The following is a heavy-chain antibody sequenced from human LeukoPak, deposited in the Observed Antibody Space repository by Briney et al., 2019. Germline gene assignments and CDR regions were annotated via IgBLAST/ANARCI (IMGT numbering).Heavy chain of an antibody. D-gene: IGHD3-10*01. CDR1: GFTFSSYE. CDR3: ARVYGSGSYSDY. Sequence: GGSLRLSCAASGFTFSSYEMSWVRQAPGKGLEWVSFISSSGTSIDYADSVKGRFTISRDNAKNSLYLQMNSLRGEDTAVYYCARVYGSGSYSDYWGQGTLVTVSS. V-gene: IGHV3-48*03. CDR2: ISSSGTSI. J-gene: IGHJ4*02.